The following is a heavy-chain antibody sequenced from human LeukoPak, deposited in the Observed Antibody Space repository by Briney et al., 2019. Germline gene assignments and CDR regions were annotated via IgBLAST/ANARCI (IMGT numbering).Heavy chain of an antibody. CDR1: GGSFSDYY. CDR3: ARHTYGGKASFDY. CDR2: INPTGGT. J-gene: IGHJ4*02. D-gene: IGHD4-23*01. V-gene: IGHV4-34*01. Sequence: SSETLSLTCDVYGGSFSDYYWSWIRQPPGKGLEWIGEINPTGGTGYSLSLKSRVTISLDTSKNQLSLKVSSVTAADTAVYFCARHTYGGKASFDYWGQGTLVTVSS.